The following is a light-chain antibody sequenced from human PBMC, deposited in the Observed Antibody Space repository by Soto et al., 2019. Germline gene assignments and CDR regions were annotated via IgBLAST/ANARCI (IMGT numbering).Light chain of an antibody. CDR3: SSFAGSNKFVV. Sequence: QSALTQPPSASGSPGQSVTIACTGTSSDVGGYNYVSWYRQHPGKAPKLMIYEVSKRPSGGPDRFSGSKSGNTASLTVSGLQAEYEAYYYCSSFAGSNKFVVFGGGTKLTVL. V-gene: IGLV2-8*01. CDR1: SSDVGGYNY. CDR2: EVS. J-gene: IGLJ2*01.